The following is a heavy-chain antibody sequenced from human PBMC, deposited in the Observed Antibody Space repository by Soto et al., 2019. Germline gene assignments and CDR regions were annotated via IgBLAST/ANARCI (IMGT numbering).Heavy chain of an antibody. J-gene: IGHJ5*02. CDR3: ARGRSNDFTSSPPPRFDP. D-gene: IGHD2-21*02. CDR1: GFTFKMYD. Sequence: DVQLVESGGGLVQPGGSLTLSCAASGFTFKMYDMYWVRQVPGKGLEWVSGIGTLRDTYYAASVAGRFTISRENGRNSLYLQMSTLRAEDTAVYFCARGRSNDFTSSPPPRFDPWGRGTLVTVSS. CDR2: IGTLRDT. V-gene: IGHV3-13*01.